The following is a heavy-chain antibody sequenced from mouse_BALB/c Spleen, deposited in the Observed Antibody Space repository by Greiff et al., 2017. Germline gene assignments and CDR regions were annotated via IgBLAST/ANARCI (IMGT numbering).Heavy chain of an antibody. J-gene: IGHJ3*01. CDR3: AREGYGNYLAY. CDR1: GFTFSSFG. Sequence: EVKLMESGGGLVQPGGSRKLSCAASGFTFSSFGMHWVRQAPEKGLEWVAYISSGSSTIYYADTVKGRFTISRDNTKNTLFLQMTSLRSEDTAMYYCAREGYGNYLAYWGQGTLVTVSA. D-gene: IGHD2-10*02. CDR2: ISSGSSTI. V-gene: IGHV5-17*02.